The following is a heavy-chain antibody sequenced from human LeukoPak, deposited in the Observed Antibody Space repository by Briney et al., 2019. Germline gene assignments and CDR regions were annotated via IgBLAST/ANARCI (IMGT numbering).Heavy chain of an antibody. V-gene: IGHV4-38-2*01. CDR2: IYHSGST. CDR3: ARPRTYYDFWSGYYGDAFDI. J-gene: IGHJ3*02. D-gene: IGHD3-3*01. CDR1: GYSISSGYY. Sequence: SSETLSLTCAVFGYSISSGYYWGWIRQPPGKGLEWIGSIYHSGSTYYNPSLKSRVTISVDTSKNQFSLKLSSVTAADTAVYYCARPRTYYDFWSGYYGDAFDIWGQGTMVTVSS.